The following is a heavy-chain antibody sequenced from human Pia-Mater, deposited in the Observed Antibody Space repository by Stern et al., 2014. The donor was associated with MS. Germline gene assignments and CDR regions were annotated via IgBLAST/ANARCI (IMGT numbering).Heavy chain of an antibody. CDR2: LYYSGST. Sequence: VQLVESGPGLEKPSQTLSLTCTVSGGSISSGGYYWSWLRQHPGQGLKWIGYLYYSGSTYYNPSLKSRVTISVDTSKNQFSLKLSSVTAADTAVYYCARVHADSSSWYWWYFDLWGRGTLVTVSS. V-gene: IGHV4-31*03. D-gene: IGHD6-13*01. J-gene: IGHJ2*01. CDR1: GGSISSGGYY. CDR3: ARVHADSSSWYWWYFDL.